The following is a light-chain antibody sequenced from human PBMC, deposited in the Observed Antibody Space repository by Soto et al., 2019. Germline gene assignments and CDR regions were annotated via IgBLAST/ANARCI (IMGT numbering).Light chain of an antibody. CDR3: PMYNSAPPMYT. J-gene: IGKJ2*01. V-gene: IGKV1-27*01. CDR2: AAS. CDR1: QGISNY. Sequence: DIQMTQSPSSLSASVGDRVTITCRASQGISNYLAWYQQKPGKVPKLLIYAASTLQSGVPSRFSGSGSGTDFTLTISSLQPEDVATYYCPMYNSAPPMYTFGQGTKLEIK.